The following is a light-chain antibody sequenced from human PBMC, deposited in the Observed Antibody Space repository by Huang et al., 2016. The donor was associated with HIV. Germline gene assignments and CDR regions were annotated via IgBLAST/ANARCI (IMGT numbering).Light chain of an antibody. J-gene: IGKJ4*01. V-gene: IGKV1-NL1*01. Sequence: DIQMTQSPSSLSASVGDSVTITCRASRDIRNSLAWYQQKPGTAPKLLIYAASRLESGVPSSFRGSGSGTEYTLTITRLQPEDVATYYCQHYFDVPLTFGGGTKVEL. CDR2: AAS. CDR1: RDIRNS. CDR3: QHYFDVPLT.